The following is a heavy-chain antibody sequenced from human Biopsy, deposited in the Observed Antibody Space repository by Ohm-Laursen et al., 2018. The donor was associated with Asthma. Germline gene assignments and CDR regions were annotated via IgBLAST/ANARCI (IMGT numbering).Heavy chain of an antibody. Sequence: SDTLSLTCFVPGDAMSTSGSYWGWIRQSPGKGLEWIGSIYYSGRTYYNPSLESRVTISADTSKNHFSLKVTSVTAADTAVYYCARAVSSSSYWYFDLWGRGDLVTVSS. CDR3: ARAVSSSSYWYFDL. CDR1: GDAMSTSGSY. CDR2: IYYSGRT. J-gene: IGHJ2*01. D-gene: IGHD6-6*01. V-gene: IGHV4-39*02.